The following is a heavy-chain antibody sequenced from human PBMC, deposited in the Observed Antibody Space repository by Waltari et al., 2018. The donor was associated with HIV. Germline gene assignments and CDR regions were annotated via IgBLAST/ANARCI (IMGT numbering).Heavy chain of an antibody. CDR2: IYYSGST. D-gene: IGHD3-10*01. V-gene: IGHV4-39*01. J-gene: IGHJ4*02. CDR3: ARSAVISPYYFDY. CDR1: GGSISSSSYY. Sequence: QLQLQESGPGLVKPSETLSLTCTVSGGSISSSSYYWGWIRQPPGKGLEWIGSIYYSGSTYYHPSLKSRVTISGDTSKNQFSLKLSSVTAADTAVYYCARSAVISPYYFDYWGQGTLVTVSS.